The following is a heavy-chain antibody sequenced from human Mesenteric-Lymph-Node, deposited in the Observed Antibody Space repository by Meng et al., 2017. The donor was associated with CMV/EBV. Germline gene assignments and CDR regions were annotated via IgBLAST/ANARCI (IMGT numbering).Heavy chain of an antibody. Sequence: SETLSLTCTVSGASISSNIYYWGWIRQPPGKGLEWIGNIYYSGSTAYSPSLKSRVTIALDTSKNHFSLKLRSVTAADTAVYYCARDEGGSYDYWGQGTLVTVSS. J-gene: IGHJ4*02. CDR3: ARDEGGSYDY. CDR2: IYYSGST. D-gene: IGHD3-10*01. CDR1: GASISSNIYY. V-gene: IGHV4-39*07.